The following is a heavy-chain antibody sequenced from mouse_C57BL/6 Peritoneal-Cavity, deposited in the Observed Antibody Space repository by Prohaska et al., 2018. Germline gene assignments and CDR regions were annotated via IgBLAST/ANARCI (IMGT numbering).Heavy chain of an antibody. J-gene: IGHJ2*01. Sequence: LVESGEGFVKPGGSLKLSCSASVFTFSSYAMSWFRHTPEKRLEWVAYISSGGDYIYYADTVKGRFTISRDNARNTLYLQMSSLKSEDTAMYYCTRGGPHYYGSSFYFDYWGQGTTLTVSS. CDR1: VFTFSSYA. V-gene: IGHV5-9-1*02. D-gene: IGHD1-1*01. CDR2: ISSGGDYI. CDR3: TRGGPHYYGSSFYFDY.